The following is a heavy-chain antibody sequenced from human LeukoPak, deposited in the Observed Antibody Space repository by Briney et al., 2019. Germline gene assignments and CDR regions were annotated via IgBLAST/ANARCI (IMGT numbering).Heavy chain of an antibody. D-gene: IGHD6-13*01. CDR1: GFTFSTYA. J-gene: IGHJ4*02. Sequence: GGSLRLSCAASGFTFSTYALTWVRQAPGKGLEWVSAISASGGSTYYADSVKGRFTISRDNSKNTLYLQMNSLRAEDTAVYYCAKDPLRNPYSSSWTPFDYWGQGTLVTVSS. CDR3: AKDPLRNPYSSSWTPFDY. V-gene: IGHV3-23*01. CDR2: ISASGGST.